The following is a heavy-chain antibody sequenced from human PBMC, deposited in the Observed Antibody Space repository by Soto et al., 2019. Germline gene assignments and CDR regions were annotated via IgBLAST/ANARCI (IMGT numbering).Heavy chain of an antibody. Sequence: SETLSLTCAVYGGSFSGYYWSWIRQPPGKGLEWIGEINHSGSTNYNPSLKSRVTISVDTSKNQFSLKLSSVTAADTAVYYCARGRSSYYYGSGSYYKGSWFDPWGQGTLVTVS. CDR2: INHSGST. CDR1: GGSFSGYY. J-gene: IGHJ5*02. D-gene: IGHD3-10*01. CDR3: ARGRSSYYYGSGSYYKGSWFDP. V-gene: IGHV4-34*01.